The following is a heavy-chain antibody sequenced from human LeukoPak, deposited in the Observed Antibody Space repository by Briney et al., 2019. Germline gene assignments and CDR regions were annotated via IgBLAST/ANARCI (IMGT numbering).Heavy chain of an antibody. D-gene: IGHD3-10*01. V-gene: IGHV3-48*02. J-gene: IGHJ6*02. CDR1: GFTFTSYS. CDR3: ARGFMVRGVTDYHYGMDV. Sequence: PGGALRLSCAAPGFTFTSYSMNSVRQAPGKGLEWVSYISTSSSTIYYADSVKGRFTISRDNAKNSLVLQMNSLRDEDTAVYYCARGFMVRGVTDYHYGMDVWGQGTTVTVSS. CDR2: ISTSSSTI.